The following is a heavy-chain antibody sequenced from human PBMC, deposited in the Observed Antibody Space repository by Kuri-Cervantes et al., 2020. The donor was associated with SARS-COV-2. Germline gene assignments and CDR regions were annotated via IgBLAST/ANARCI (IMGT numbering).Heavy chain of an antibody. Sequence: ASVKVSCKASGYTFTSYYMHWVRQAPGQGLEWMGIINPSGGSTSYAQKFQGRVTMTRNTSISTAYMELSSLRSEDTAVYYCARGDGTYYYDSSGYLGRDVWGQGTTVTVSS. D-gene: IGHD3-22*01. V-gene: IGHV1-46*01. J-gene: IGHJ6*02. CDR3: ARGDGTYYYDSSGYLGRDV. CDR1: GYTFTSYY. CDR2: INPSGGST.